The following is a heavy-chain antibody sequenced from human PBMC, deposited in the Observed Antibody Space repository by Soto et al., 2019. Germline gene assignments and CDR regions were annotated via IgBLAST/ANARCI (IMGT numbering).Heavy chain of an antibody. CDR2: INPSGGST. CDR1: GYTFTSYY. D-gene: IGHD6-19*01. J-gene: IGHJ3*02. CDR3: TFSSSGWYVGAFDI. Sequence: GASVKVSCKASGYTFTSYYMHWVRQAPGQGLEWMGIINPSGGSTSYAQKFQGRVTITRDTSASTAYMELSSLRSEDTAVYYCTFSSSGWYVGAFDIWGQGTMVTVSS. V-gene: IGHV1-46*03.